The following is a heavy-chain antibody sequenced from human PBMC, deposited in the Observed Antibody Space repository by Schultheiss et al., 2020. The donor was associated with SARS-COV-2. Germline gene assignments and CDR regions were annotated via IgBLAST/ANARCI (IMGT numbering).Heavy chain of an antibody. Sequence: GGSLRLSCAASGFALSAYTMNWVRQAPGKGLEWVSFISSSSKYIYYADSVKGRFTVSRDNAKSLLHLQMDSLRVEDTAVYYCARDDYLAVAATHSFHYWGQGTLVTVSS. CDR1: GFALSAYT. CDR3: ARDDYLAVAATHSFHY. V-gene: IGHV3-21*01. D-gene: IGHD6-19*01. J-gene: IGHJ4*02. CDR2: ISSSSKYI.